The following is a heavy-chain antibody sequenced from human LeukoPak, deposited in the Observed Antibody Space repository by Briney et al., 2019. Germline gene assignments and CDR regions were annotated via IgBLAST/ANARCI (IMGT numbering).Heavy chain of an antibody. J-gene: IGHJ5*02. D-gene: IGHD3-10*01. V-gene: IGHV4-34*01. CDR2: INHSGST. CDR1: GGSFSVYY. CDR3: ARRITMVQGVIYFDP. Sequence: SETLSLTCAVYGGSFSVYYWSWIRQPPGKGLEWIGEINHSGSTNYNPSLKSRVTISVDTSKNQFSLKLSSVTAADTAVYYCARRITMVQGVIYFDPWGQGTLVTVSS.